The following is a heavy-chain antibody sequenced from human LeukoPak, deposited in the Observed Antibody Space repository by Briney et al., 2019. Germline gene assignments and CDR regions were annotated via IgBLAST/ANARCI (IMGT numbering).Heavy chain of an antibody. V-gene: IGHV4-59*01. CDR1: GGSISSYY. D-gene: IGHD2-2*01. J-gene: IGHJ4*02. CDR2: IYYSGST. CDR3: ARARIYCSSTSCRQTAIDY. Sequence: PSETLSLTCTVSGGSISSYYWTWIRQPPGKGLEWIGYIYYSGSTNYNPSLKSRVTISVDTSKNQFSLKLTSVTAADTAVYYCARARIYCSSTSCRQTAIDYWGRGTLVTVSS.